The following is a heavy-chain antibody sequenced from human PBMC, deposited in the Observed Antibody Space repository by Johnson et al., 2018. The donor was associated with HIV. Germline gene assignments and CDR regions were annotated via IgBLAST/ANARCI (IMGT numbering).Heavy chain of an antibody. Sequence: QVQLVESGGGVVQPGRSLRLSCAASGFTFSSYAMHWVRQAPGKGLEWVAGILYDGSNKYYADSVKGRYTISRDISTNTVYLQMNSLSPEDTAVYYCAREDVSSGYAGTFDIWGQGTMVTVSS. CDR3: AREDVSSGYAGTFDI. D-gene: IGHD6-19*01. CDR1: GFTFSSYA. CDR2: ILYDGSNK. V-gene: IGHV3-30*04. J-gene: IGHJ3*02.